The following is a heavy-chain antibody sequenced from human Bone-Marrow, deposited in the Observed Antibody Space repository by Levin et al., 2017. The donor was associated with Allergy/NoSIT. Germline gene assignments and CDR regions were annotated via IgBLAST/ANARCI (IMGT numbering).Heavy chain of an antibody. CDR2: VWNNGNQK. CDR1: GFIFRNYG. CDR3: AKDVWRPLWDYYAMDV. D-gene: IGHD3-10*01. Sequence: GGSLRLSCAASGFIFRNYGMHWVRQAPGKGLEWVAVVWNNGNQKDYADSVKGRFTISRDNSRNTVDLQMNSLGAADTAVYFCAKDVWRPLWDYYAMDVWGRGTTVTVS. V-gene: IGHV3-33*06. J-gene: IGHJ6*02.